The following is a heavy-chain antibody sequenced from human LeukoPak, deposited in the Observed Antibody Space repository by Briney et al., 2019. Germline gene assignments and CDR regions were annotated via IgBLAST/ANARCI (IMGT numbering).Heavy chain of an antibody. D-gene: IGHD2-21*02. CDR1: GGSISSYY. V-gene: IGHV4-59*01. Sequence: PSETLSLTCTVSGGSISSYYWSWIRQPPGKGLEWIGYIYYSGSTNYNPSLKSRVTISVDTSKHQFSLKLSSVTAADTAVYYCAGGVGGGGDWIPPLDYWGQGTLVTVSS. J-gene: IGHJ4*02. CDR3: AGGVGGGGDWIPPLDY. CDR2: IYYSGST.